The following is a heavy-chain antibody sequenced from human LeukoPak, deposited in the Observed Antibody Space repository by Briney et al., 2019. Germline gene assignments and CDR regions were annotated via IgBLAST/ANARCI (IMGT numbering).Heavy chain of an antibody. CDR3: ARPMTVGASSDAFDI. Sequence: GESLKISCKGSGYSFTSYWIGWVRQMPAKGLEWMGIIYPGDSDTRYNPSFQGQVTISADKSVNTAYLQWSSLKASDTAMYYCARPMTVGASSDAFDIWGQGTTVTVSS. CDR2: IYPGDSDT. V-gene: IGHV5-51*01. D-gene: IGHD1-26*01. J-gene: IGHJ3*02. CDR1: GYSFTSYW.